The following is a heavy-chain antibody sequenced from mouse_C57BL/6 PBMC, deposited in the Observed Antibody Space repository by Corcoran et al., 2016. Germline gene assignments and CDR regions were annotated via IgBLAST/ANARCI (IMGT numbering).Heavy chain of an antibody. V-gene: IGHV9-3*01. J-gene: IGHJ1*03. CDR3: ARRGLIYYGSSYEYWYFDV. Sequence: QIQLVQSGPELKKPGETVKISCKASGYTFTTYGMSWVKQAPGKGLKWMGWINTYSGVPTYADDFKGRFAFSLETSASTAYLQFNNLKNEDTATYFCARRGLIYYGSSYEYWYFDVWGTGTTVTVSS. CDR1: GYTFTTYG. D-gene: IGHD1-1*01. CDR2: INTYSGVP.